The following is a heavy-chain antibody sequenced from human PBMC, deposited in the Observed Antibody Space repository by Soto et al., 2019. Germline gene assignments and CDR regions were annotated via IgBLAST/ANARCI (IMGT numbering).Heavy chain of an antibody. D-gene: IGHD2-21*01. CDR3: IPIAGYYYGMDV. J-gene: IGHJ6*02. CDR1: GFTFSNAW. CDR2: IKSKTDGGTT. Sequence: PGGSLRLSCAASGFTFSNAWMNWVRQAPGKGLEWVGRIKSKTDGGTTDYAAPVKGRFTISRDDSKNTLYLQMNSLKTEDTAVYYCIPIAGYYYGMDVWGQGTTVTVSS. V-gene: IGHV3-15*07.